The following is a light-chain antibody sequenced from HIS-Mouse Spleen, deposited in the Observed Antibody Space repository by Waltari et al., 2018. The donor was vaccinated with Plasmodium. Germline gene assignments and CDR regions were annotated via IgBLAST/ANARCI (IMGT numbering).Light chain of an antibody. Sequence: AIQLTPSPSSLSSSVGDRVTITCLARQGISSPLAWYQQKPGKAPKLLIYDASSLESGVPSRFSGSGSGTDFTLTISSLQPEDFATYYCQQFNSYPQGTFGQGTRLEIK. V-gene: IGKV1-13*02. CDR2: DAS. CDR3: QQFNSYPQGT. J-gene: IGKJ5*01. CDR1: QGISSP.